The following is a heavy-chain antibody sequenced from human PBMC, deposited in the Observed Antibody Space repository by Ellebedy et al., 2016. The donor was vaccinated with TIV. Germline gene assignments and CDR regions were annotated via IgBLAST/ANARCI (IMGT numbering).Heavy chain of an antibody. CDR3: ARAPPRRGSYVWDY. Sequence: GESLKISXAASGFTFSDYYMCWIRRAPGKGLEWVSYISSSGNTIYYADSVKGRFTLSRDNAKNSLYLQMNSLRAEDTAVYYCARAPPRRGSYVWDYWGQGTLVTVSS. D-gene: IGHD1-26*01. V-gene: IGHV3-11*01. CDR2: ISSSGNTI. J-gene: IGHJ4*02. CDR1: GFTFSDYY.